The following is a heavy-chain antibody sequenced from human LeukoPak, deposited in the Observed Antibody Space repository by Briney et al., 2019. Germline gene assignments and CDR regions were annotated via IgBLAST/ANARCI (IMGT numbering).Heavy chain of an antibody. V-gene: IGHV4-61*08. CDR2: VYDIGST. D-gene: IGHD3-16*01. Sequence: SETLSLTCTVSGGSISIYWSWFYWSWIRQTPGKGLEWIGYVYDIGSTKYNPSLKSRVTISVDTSKNQFSLRLSSVTAADTAVYYCARGGVLKSVDYWGQGTLVAVSS. CDR3: ARGGVLKSVDY. CDR1: GGSISIYWSWFY. J-gene: IGHJ4*02.